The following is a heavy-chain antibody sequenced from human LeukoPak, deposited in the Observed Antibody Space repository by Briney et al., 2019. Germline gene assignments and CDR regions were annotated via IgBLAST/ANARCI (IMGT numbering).Heavy chain of an antibody. CDR2: ISSDGREE. Sequence: GRSLRLSCVASGFTFSIYGMHWVRQAPGKGLEWVAVISSDGREEDYADSVRGRFTISRDNSRDTLYLQMSSLRPEDAAVYYCRAATKNRGYYFDYWGQGTLVTVSS. V-gene: IGHV3-30*03. D-gene: IGHD1-14*01. J-gene: IGHJ4*02. CDR1: GFTFSIYG. CDR3: RAATKNRGYYFDY.